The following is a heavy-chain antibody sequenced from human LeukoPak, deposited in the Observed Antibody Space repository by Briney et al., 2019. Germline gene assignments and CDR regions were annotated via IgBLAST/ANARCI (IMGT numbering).Heavy chain of an antibody. D-gene: IGHD6-6*01. CDR2: ISGSGGNT. CDR1: GFTFSSYS. V-gene: IGHV3-23*01. J-gene: IGHJ4*02. Sequence: GGSLRLSCAASSGFTFSSYSMNWVRQAPGKGLEWVSVISGSGGNTYYADSVKGRFTISRDNSKNTLYLQMNSLRVDDTAVYSCAKGSHGYSSSSADYWGQGTLVTVSS. CDR3: AKGSHGYSSSSADY.